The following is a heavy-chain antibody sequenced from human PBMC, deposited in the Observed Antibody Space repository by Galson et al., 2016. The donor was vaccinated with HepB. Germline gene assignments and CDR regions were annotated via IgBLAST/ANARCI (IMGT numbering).Heavy chain of an antibody. V-gene: IGHV3-11*04. J-gene: IGHJ6*02. Sequence: SLRLSCAASGFTFSDYYMSWIRQAPGKGLEWVSYISSSGSTIYYADSVKGRFTISRDNAKNSLYLQMNSLRAEDTAVYYCARGAFDYYDSSGDYFYYYGMDVWGQGTTVTVSS. CDR1: GFTFSDYY. CDR3: ARGAFDYYDSSGDYFYYYGMDV. D-gene: IGHD3-22*01. CDR2: ISSSGSTI.